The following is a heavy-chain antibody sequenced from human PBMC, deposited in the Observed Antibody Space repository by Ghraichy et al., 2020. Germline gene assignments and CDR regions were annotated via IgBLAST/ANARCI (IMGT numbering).Heavy chain of an antibody. CDR3: ARDLGLSL. Sequence: SETLSLTCTVSGASITSKHWSWIRQPPGKGLEWIGNVYYGGSATTNPALKSRVTISMDTSNNQYSLMLSSVTAADTAIYYCARDLGLSLWGQGTLVTVSS. J-gene: IGHJ4*02. CDR1: GASITSKH. V-gene: IGHV4-59*01. CDR2: VYYGGSA.